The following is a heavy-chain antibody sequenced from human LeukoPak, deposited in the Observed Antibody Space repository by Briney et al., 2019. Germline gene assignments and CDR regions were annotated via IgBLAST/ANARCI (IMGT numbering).Heavy chain of an antibody. CDR1: GFTFSRYW. D-gene: IGHD3-10*01. CDR2: INSDGSST. Sequence: RGSLRLSCAASGFTFSRYWMHWVRQVPGKGLVWVSRINSDGSSTSYADSVKGRFTISRDNAKNTLYVQMNSLRAEDTAVYYCSTGSGHAFDIWGRGTMVTVSS. CDR3: STGSGHAFDI. V-gene: IGHV3-74*01. J-gene: IGHJ3*02.